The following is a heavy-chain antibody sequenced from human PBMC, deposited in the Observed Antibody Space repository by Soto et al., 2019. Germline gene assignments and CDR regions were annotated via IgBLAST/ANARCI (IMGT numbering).Heavy chain of an antibody. V-gene: IGHV3-11*01. CDR1: GFTFGDYY. D-gene: IGHD6-19*01. Sequence: PGGSLRLSCAASGFTFGDYYMTWIRQAPGKGLECVSYMIGSASSSARTIYYADSVKGGFTMSRDNGKNSLCLKMNSLRAEDTAVYYCARFCRRRSGLQYPYCHAMDVWGKGTTVTVSS. CDR3: ARFCRRRSGLQYPYCHAMDV. J-gene: IGHJ6*04. CDR2: MIGSASSSARTI.